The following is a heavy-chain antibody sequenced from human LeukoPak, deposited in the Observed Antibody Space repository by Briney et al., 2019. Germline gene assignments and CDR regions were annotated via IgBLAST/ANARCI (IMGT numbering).Heavy chain of an antibody. CDR1: GFTFSTYA. CDR2: ISFDGSTK. J-gene: IGHJ5*02. D-gene: IGHD2/OR15-2a*01. Sequence: PGGSLRLSCAASGFTFSTYAMHWVRQAPGKGLEWVAVISFDGSTKYYADSVKGRFTISRDNSKNALYLQMNSLRAEDTAVYYWARDHSMNYGNWFDPWGERTLVTVSS. V-gene: IGHV3-30-3*01. CDR3: ARDHSMNYGNWFDP.